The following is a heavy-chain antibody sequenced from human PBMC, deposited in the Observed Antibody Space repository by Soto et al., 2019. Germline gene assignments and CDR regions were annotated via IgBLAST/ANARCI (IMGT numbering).Heavy chain of an antibody. CDR3: ARVRFPYCGGDCDY. V-gene: IGHV3-21*01. CDR1: GFTFSSYS. J-gene: IGHJ4*02. CDR2: ISSSSSYI. Sequence: PGGSLRLSCAASGFTFSSYSMNWVRQAPGKGLEWVSSISSSSSYIYYADSVKGRFTISRDNAKNSRYLQMNSLRAEDTAVYYCARVRFPYCGGDCDYWAQGTLVTVSS. D-gene: IGHD2-21*01.